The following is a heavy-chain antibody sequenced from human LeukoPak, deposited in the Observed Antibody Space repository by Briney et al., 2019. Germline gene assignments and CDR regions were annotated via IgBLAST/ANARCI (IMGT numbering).Heavy chain of an antibody. CDR1: GGSISSYY. V-gene: IGHV4-59*01. D-gene: IGHD6-19*01. Sequence: SETLSLTCTVSGGSISSYYWSWIRQPPGKGLEWIGYIYYSGSTNYNPSLTSRVTISVDTSKNQFSQKLSSVTAADTAVYYCARDLGIAVAGNYYYYGMDVWGKGTTVTVSS. CDR3: ARDLGIAVAGNYYYYGMDV. J-gene: IGHJ6*04. CDR2: IYYSGST.